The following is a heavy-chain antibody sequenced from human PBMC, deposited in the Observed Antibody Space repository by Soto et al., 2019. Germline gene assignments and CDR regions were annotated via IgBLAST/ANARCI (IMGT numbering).Heavy chain of an antibody. J-gene: IGHJ6*02. D-gene: IGHD3-10*01. V-gene: IGHV1-69*13. Sequence: ASVKVSCKASGGTFSSYAISWVRQAPGQGLEWMGGIIPIFGTANYAQKFQGRVTITADESTSTAYMELSSLRSEDTAVYYCARGYYYGSGSYIPNYYYYYGMDVWGQGTTVTVSS. CDR1: GGTFSSYA. CDR3: ARGYYYGSGSYIPNYYYYYGMDV. CDR2: IIPIFGTA.